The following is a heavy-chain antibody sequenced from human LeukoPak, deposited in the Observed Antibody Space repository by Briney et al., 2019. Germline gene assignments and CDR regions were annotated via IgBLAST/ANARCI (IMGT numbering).Heavy chain of an antibody. Sequence: GRSLRLSCAASGFTFDDYAMPWVRQAPGKGLEWVSGISWNSGSIGYADSVKGRFTISRDNAKNSLYLQMNSLRAEDTAVYYCAKDPDIVVVPAALIFDYWGQGTLVTVSS. CDR2: ISWNSGSI. CDR3: AKDPDIVVVPAALIFDY. J-gene: IGHJ4*02. D-gene: IGHD2-2*01. CDR1: GFTFDDYA. V-gene: IGHV3-9*01.